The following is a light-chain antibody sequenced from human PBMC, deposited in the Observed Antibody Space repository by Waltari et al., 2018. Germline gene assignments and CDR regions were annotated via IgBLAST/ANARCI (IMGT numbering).Light chain of an antibody. V-gene: IGKV1-39*01. CDR1: QNIRNR. J-gene: IGKJ2*01. CDR3: QESDGVPYT. Sequence: DIQMTQSPSSLSASIGDSVTITCRASQNIRNRLNWYQQKAGEAPKVLIYGSSILPSGVPSRFSGSGSGTDFTLTISSLQPDDIATYYCQESDGVPYTFGPGTQLEIK. CDR2: GSS.